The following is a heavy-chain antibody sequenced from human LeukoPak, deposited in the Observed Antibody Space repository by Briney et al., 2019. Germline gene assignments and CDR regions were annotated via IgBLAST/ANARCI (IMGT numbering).Heavy chain of an antibody. V-gene: IGHV1-69*04. Sequence: ASLKVSSKASRGIFNPYAIGWVRQAPGQGHEWVGRIVPIFDIVNYAQIFHRRVTLTADKSTRTAYMELSGLRSEDTPVYYCAKDEGGFASLRWASWGQGTLVTVSS. J-gene: IGHJ5*02. CDR1: RGIFNPYA. D-gene: IGHD3-10*01. CDR2: IVPIFDIV. CDR3: AKDEGGFASLRWAS.